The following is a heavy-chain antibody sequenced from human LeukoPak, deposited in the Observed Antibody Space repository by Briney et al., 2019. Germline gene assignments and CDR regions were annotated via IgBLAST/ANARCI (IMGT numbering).Heavy chain of an antibody. CDR1: GFTFSSYS. D-gene: IGHD2-2*01. J-gene: IGHJ4*02. CDR3: ARPRGCGSSRCNNFDY. Sequence: GGSLRLPCAASGFTFSSYSMSWVRQAPGKGLEWVAKMNEYGSEIFYVDSVKGRFTISRDNAKNSLYLQMNRLRAEDTAVYYCARPRGCGSSRCNNFDYWGQGTLVTVSS. CDR2: MNEYGSEI. V-gene: IGHV3-7*01.